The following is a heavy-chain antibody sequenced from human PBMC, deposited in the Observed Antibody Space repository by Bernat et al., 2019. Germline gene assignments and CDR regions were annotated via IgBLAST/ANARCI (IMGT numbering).Heavy chain of an antibody. D-gene: IGHD3-22*01. CDR2: IWYDGSNK. CDR1: GFTFSSYG. V-gene: IGHV3-33*01. Sequence: VQLVESGGGVVQPGRSLRLSCAASGFTFSSYGMHWVRQAPGKGLEWVAVIWYDGSNKYYADSVKGRFTISRDNSKNTLYLQMNSLRPEDTAVYYCTRIPNFYGSGGYETAHFDYWGQGTLVTVSS. J-gene: IGHJ4*02. CDR3: TRIPNFYGSGGYETAHFDY.